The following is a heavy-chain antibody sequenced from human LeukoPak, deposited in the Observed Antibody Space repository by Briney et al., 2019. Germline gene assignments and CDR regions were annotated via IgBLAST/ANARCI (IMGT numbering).Heavy chain of an antibody. CDR1: GFTFSSHG. Sequence: GGSLRLSCAASGFTFSSHGMHWVRQAPGKGLEWVAVIWYDGSNKYYADSVKGRFTISRDNSKNTLYLQMNSLRAEDTAVYYCARASTYYYDSSGYSDYWGQGTLATVSS. J-gene: IGHJ4*02. D-gene: IGHD3-22*01. CDR2: IWYDGSNK. CDR3: ARASTYYYDSSGYSDY. V-gene: IGHV3-33*01.